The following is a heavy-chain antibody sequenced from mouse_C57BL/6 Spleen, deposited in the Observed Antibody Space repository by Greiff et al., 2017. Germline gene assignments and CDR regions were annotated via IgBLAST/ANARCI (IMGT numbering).Heavy chain of an antibody. CDR3: ARHDYGSSYEWYFDV. V-gene: IGHV5-12*01. Sequence: DVHLVESGGGLVQPGGSLKLSCAASGFTFSDYYMYWVRQTPEKRLEWVAYISNGGGSTYYPDTVKGRFTISRDNAKNTLYLQMSRLKSEDTAMYYCARHDYGSSYEWYFDVWGTGTTVTVSS. CDR1: GFTFSDYY. J-gene: IGHJ1*03. CDR2: ISNGGGST. D-gene: IGHD1-1*01.